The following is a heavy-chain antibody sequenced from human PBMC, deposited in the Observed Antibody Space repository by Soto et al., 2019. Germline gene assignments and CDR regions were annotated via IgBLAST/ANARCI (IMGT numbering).Heavy chain of an antibody. J-gene: IGHJ6*02. CDR3: ARDPIYIAAADSDYYYGMDV. Sequence: GGSLRLSCAASGFTFSSYAMSWVRQAPGKGLEWVSAISGSGGSTYYADSVKGRFTISRDNSKNTLYLQMNSLRAEDTAVYYCARDPIYIAAADSDYYYGMDVWGQGTTVTVSS. CDR2: ISGSGGST. CDR1: GFTFSSYA. V-gene: IGHV3-23*01. D-gene: IGHD6-13*01.